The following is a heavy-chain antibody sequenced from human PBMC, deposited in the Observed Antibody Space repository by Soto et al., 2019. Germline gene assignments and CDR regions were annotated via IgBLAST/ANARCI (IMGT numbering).Heavy chain of an antibody. D-gene: IGHD3-16*01. CDR3: VCGGNFFVY. CDR1: GFTFSTYW. Sequence: EVQLVESGGGLVQPGGSLRLPCAASGFTFSTYWMTWVRQPPGKGLEWVASINQEGSERYYVDSVRGRFTISRDNAKNSLYLQMNSLRAEDTAVYYCVCGGNFFVYWGQGTLVTVSP. J-gene: IGHJ4*02. V-gene: IGHV3-7*01. CDR2: INQEGSER.